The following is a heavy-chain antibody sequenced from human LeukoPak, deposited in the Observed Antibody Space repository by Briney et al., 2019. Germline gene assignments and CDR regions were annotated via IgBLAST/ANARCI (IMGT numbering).Heavy chain of an antibody. J-gene: IGHJ5*02. D-gene: IGHD3-22*01. CDR1: GGTFSSYA. Sequence: GASVKVSCKASGGTFSSYAISWVRQAPGQGLEWMGGIIPIFGTANYAQKFQGRVTMTRDTSTSTVYMELSSLRSEDTAVYYCATDHYDSSGRRFDPWGQGTLVTVSS. CDR3: ATDHYDSSGRRFDP. V-gene: IGHV1-69*05. CDR2: IIPIFGTA.